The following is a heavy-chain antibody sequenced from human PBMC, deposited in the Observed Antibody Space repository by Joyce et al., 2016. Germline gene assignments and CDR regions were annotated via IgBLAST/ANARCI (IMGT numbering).Heavy chain of an antibody. V-gene: IGHV4-59*01. CDR2: IYYRGST. D-gene: IGHD5-18*01. J-gene: IGHJ3*02. Sequence: QVQLQESGPGLVKPSETLSLTCSVSGGSISSYYWSWIRQPPGKGLEWIGYIYYRGSTDYNPSLKSRVTLSVDASKNQFSLKLSSVTAADTAVYYCVTTNVDTAHDAFDIWGQGTMVTVSS. CDR3: VTTNVDTAHDAFDI. CDR1: GGSISSYY.